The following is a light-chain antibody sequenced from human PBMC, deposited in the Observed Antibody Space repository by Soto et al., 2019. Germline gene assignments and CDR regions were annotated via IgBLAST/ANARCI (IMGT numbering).Light chain of an antibody. V-gene: IGKV3-15*01. CDR2: GAS. CDR1: QTVSSN. CDR3: QQYNNWSPYT. J-gene: IGKJ2*01. Sequence: EIVMTQSPATLSVSPGERATLSCRASQTVSSNLAWYQQKPGQAPRLLIYGASTRATGIPARFSGSWSGTGFTLSISSQQSEDFAVYYCQQYNNWSPYTFGQGTKLEIK.